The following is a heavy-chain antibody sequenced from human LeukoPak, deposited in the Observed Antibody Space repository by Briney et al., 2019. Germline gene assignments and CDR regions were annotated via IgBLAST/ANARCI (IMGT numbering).Heavy chain of an antibody. CDR1: GFSLSTDSVG. V-gene: IGHV2-5*01. D-gene: IGHD3-3*01. CDR2: IYWNDDK. J-gene: IGHJ3*02. CDR3: AHTTYYNFWSGYPPIDI. Sequence: SGPTLVKPTQTLTLTCTFSGFSLSTDSVGVEWIRQPPGKALEWLALIYWNDDKRYNPSLKSRLLITKDTSKNQVVLTMTNMDPVDTATYFCAHTTYYNFWSGYPPIDIWGQGTMVTVSS.